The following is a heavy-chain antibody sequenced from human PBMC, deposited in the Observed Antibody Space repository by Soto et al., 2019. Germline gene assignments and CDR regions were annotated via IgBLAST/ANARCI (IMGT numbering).Heavy chain of an antibody. CDR3: ASGIQLWLRRINTGYSG. V-gene: IGHV1-69*12. CDR2: IIPMFGTA. Sequence: QVQLVQSGAEVKKPESSVKVSCKAPGGTFSTYAISWVRQAPGQGLEWMGGIIPMFGTANYAQRFPDSVTITADESTNTVYMELSSLRSEDTAVYFCASGIQLWLRRINTGYSGWGQGTLVTVSS. D-gene: IGHD5-18*01. CDR1: GGTFSTYA. J-gene: IGHJ4*02.